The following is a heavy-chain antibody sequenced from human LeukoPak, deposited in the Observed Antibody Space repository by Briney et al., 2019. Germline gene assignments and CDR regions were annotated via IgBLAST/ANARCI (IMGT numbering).Heavy chain of an antibody. Sequence: PSETLSLTCAVYGGSFSGYYWSWIRQPPGKGLEWIGEINHSGSTNYNPSLKSRVTISVDTSKNQFSLKLSSVTAADTAVYYCARGYYDSAVTFEPWGQGTLVTVSS. D-gene: IGHD3-22*01. CDR2: INHSGST. CDR1: GGSFSGYY. CDR3: ARGYYDSAVTFEP. V-gene: IGHV4-34*01. J-gene: IGHJ5*02.